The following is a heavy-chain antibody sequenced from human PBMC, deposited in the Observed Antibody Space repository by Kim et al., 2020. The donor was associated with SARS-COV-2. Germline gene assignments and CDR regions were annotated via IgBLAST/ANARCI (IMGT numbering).Heavy chain of an antibody. CDR2: VWYDGSQE. Sequence: GGSLRLSCAASGFTFSRYDMHWVRQAPGKGLEWVAVVWYDGSQEYYADSVKGRFTISRDDAKNTVDLQLNSLRVGDTAVYYCVRTIPKYNSLGDQCYYCAMGVWGQGTTVTVSS. V-gene: IGHV3-33*01. CDR3: VRTIPKYNSLGDQCYYCAMGV. D-gene: IGHD2-2*02. J-gene: IGHJ6*02. CDR1: GFTFSRYD.